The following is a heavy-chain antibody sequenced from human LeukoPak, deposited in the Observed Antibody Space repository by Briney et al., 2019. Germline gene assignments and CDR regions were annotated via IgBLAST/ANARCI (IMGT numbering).Heavy chain of an antibody. J-gene: IGHJ4*02. CDR1: GGSISSYY. CDR3: ARGFRGYSYGYPPDY. D-gene: IGHD5-18*01. CDR2: IYYSGST. V-gene: IGHV4-59*01. Sequence: SETLSLTCTVSGGSISSYYWSWIRQPPGKGLEWIGYIYYSGSTNYNPSLKSRVTISVDTSKNQFSLKLSPVTAADTAVYYCARGFRGYSYGYPPDYWGQGTLVTVSS.